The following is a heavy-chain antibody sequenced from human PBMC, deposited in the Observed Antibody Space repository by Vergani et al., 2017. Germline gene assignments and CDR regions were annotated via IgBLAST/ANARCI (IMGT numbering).Heavy chain of an antibody. J-gene: IGHJ4*02. V-gene: IGHV3-9*01. Sequence: EVQLVESGGGFFPPASSLPLPXXXXXFPFPXXXXXXLPPPSAKRLLCVSPFSCNSCSIGYADAVKGRFTISRDNAKNSLYLQMNSLRAEDTALYYCAKDMRITMIVVGPILYYWGQGTLVTVSS. CDR2: FSCNSCSI. CDR3: AKDMRITMIVVGPILYY. D-gene: IGHD3-22*01. CDR1: XFPFPXXX.